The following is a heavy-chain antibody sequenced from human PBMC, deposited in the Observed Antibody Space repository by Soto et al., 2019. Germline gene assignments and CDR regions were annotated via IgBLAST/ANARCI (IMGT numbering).Heavy chain of an antibody. Sequence: ASVKVSCKASGYTFTSYGISWVRQAPGQGLEWMGWISAYNGNTNYAQKLQGRVTMTTDTSTSTAYMELRSLRSDDTAVYYCARGAPYCSSTTCYSVWGQGTLVTVSS. V-gene: IGHV1-18*01. CDR2: ISAYNGNT. D-gene: IGHD2-2*01. CDR3: ARGAPYCSSTTCYSV. J-gene: IGHJ4*02. CDR1: GYTFTSYG.